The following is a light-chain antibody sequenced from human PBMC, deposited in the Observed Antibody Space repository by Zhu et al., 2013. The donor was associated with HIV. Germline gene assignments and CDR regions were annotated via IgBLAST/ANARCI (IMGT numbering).Light chain of an antibody. CDR2: EVN. CDR3: SSYGGRSVP. Sequence: QSALTQPPSASGSPGQSVTISCTGTSSDVGGYNYVSWYQQHPGKAPKLMIYEVNKRPSGVPDRFSGSKSGNTASLTISGLQAEDEADYYCSSYGGRSVPFGGGTKLTVL. CDR1: SSDVGGYNY. J-gene: IGLJ2*01. V-gene: IGLV2-8*01.